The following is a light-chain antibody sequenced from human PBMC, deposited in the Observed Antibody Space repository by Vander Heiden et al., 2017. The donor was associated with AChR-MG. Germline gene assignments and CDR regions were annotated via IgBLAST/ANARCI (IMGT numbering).Light chain of an antibody. CDR2: EVS. V-gene: IGKV2-29*02. CDR3: MEGTHLKT. CDR1: QSLLHSDGKTY. Sequence: DIVMTQTPLSLSVTPGQPASISCKSSQSLLHSDGKTYLFWFLQKPGQSPKLLIYEVSRRFSGVPNRFSGSGSGTDFTLKISRVEAEDVGVYYCMEGTHLKTFGQGTRVEIK. J-gene: IGKJ1*01.